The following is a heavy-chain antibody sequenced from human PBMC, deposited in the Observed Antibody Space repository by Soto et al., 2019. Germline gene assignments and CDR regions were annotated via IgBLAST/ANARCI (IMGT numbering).Heavy chain of an antibody. D-gene: IGHD2-2*01. CDR1: GGSFSGYY. J-gene: IGHJ3*02. CDR3: ARERDCSSTSCYLTPFDI. CDR2: INHSGST. Sequence: QVQLQQWGAGLLKPSETLSLTCAVYGGSFSGYYWSWIRQPPGKGLEWIGEINHSGSTNYNPSLKSRGTTSVDTSMNHFSLKLSSVTAADTAVYYCARERDCSSTSCYLTPFDIWGQGTMVTVSS. V-gene: IGHV4-34*01.